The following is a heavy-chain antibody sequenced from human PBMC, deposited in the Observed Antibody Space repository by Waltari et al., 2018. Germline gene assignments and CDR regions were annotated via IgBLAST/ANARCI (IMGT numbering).Heavy chain of an antibody. J-gene: IGHJ4*02. CDR3: VRDRTTVAARPGDY. CDR1: GYIFINYY. CDR2: VNPDTGNA. Sequence: QVVLVQSGAEVKKPGASVKVSCKASGYIFINYYLHWLRQDPGQGPEWMGWVNPDTGNANYAHKFRGRVTMTWDTSSNTAFMDLSDLKSDDTAVYYCVRDRTTVAARPGDYWGQGTLVTVSS. D-gene: IGHD6-6*01. V-gene: IGHV1-2*07.